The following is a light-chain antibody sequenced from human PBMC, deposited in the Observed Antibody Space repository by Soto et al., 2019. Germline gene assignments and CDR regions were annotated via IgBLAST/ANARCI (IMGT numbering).Light chain of an antibody. Sequence: EIVLTQSPGTLSLSPGERATLSCRASQSVSSIYLAWYQQKPGQAPSLLIYGASSRATGIPDRFSGSGSGTDFTLTISRLEPEDFAVYYCQHYGSLPPTFGQGTRLEIK. V-gene: IGKV3-20*01. CDR3: QHYGSLPPT. CDR2: GAS. J-gene: IGKJ5*01. CDR1: QSVSSIY.